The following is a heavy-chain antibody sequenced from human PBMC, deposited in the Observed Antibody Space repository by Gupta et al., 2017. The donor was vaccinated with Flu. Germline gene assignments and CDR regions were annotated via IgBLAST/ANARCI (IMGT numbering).Heavy chain of an antibody. CDR1: GGTFSSYT. CDR2: IIPILGIA. V-gene: IGHV1-69*02. CDR3: ARGVYSSPAQGTFDY. D-gene: IGHD6-19*01. J-gene: IGHJ4*02. Sequence: QVQLVQSGAEVKKPGSSVKVSCKASGGTFSSYTISWVRQAPGQGLEWMGRIIPILGIANYAQKFQGRVTITADKSTSTAYMELSSLRSEDTAVYYCARGVYSSPAQGTFDYWGQGTLVTVSS.